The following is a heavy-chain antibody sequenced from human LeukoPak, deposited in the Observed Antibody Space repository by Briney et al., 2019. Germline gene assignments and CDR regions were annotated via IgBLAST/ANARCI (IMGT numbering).Heavy chain of an antibody. V-gene: IGHV4-39*07. CDR1: GGSIYSTTFY. J-gene: IGHJ6*02. CDR3: ARVWYQLSYYYYGMDV. D-gene: IGHD2-2*01. Sequence: SETLSLTCTVSGGSIYSTTFYWSWIRQPPGKGLEWIGEINHSGSTNYNPSLKSRVTISVDTSKNQFSLKLSSVTAADTAVYYCARVWYQLSYYYYGMDVWGQGTTVTVSS. CDR2: INHSGST.